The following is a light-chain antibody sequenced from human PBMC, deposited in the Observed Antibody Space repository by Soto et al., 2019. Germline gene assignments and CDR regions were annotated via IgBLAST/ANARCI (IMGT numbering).Light chain of an antibody. J-gene: IGKJ2*01. CDR3: QQYDTLSYN. CDR1: QGISSY. CDR2: AAS. Sequence: AIRMTQSPSSLSASTGDRVTITCRASQGISSYLAWYQQKPGKAPKLLIYAASTLQSGVPSRFSGSGSGTDFTFTISSLQPEDVATYYCQQYDTLSYNFGQGTKLEI. V-gene: IGKV1-8*01.